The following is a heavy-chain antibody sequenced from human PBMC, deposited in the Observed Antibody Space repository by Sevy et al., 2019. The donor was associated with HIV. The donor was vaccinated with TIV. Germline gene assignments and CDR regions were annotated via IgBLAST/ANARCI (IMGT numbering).Heavy chain of an antibody. CDR2: IRSKANSYAT. CDR3: TRHQSPFGSRPYYYYGMDV. Sequence: GGSLRLSCAASGFTFSGSAMHWVRHASGKGLEWVGRIRSKANSYATAYAASVKGRFTISRDDSKNTAYLQMNSLKTEDTAVYYCTRHQSPFGSRPYYYYGMDVWGQGTTVTVSS. D-gene: IGHD1-26*01. CDR1: GFTFSGSA. V-gene: IGHV3-73*01. J-gene: IGHJ6*02.